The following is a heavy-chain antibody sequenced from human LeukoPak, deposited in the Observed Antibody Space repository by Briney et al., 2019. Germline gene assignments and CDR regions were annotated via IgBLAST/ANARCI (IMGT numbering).Heavy chain of an antibody. CDR1: GFTFSDYT. CDR2: ISPSSSYM. J-gene: IGHJ3*01. CDR3: TTFVALRAFDV. V-gene: IGHV3-21*01. Sequence: GGSLRLSCAASGFTFSDYTMNWVRQAPGKGLEWVSSISPSSSYMYYADSVKGRFTISRDNTKNSLYLQMNSLRAEDTAVYYCTTFVALRAFDVWGQGTMVTVS. D-gene: IGHD3-10*02.